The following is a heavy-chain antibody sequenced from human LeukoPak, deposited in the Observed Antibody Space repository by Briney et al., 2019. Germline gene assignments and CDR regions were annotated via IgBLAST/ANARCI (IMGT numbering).Heavy chain of an antibody. CDR1: GFTFNSYS. CDR3: AELGITMIGGV. V-gene: IGHV3-21*01. D-gene: IGHD3-10*02. Sequence: GGSLRLSCAASGFTFNSYSMNWVRQAPGKGLEWVSSISSSSSSIYYADSVKGRFTISRDNAKNSLYLQMNSLRAEDAAVYYCAELGITMIGGVWGKGTTVTISS. J-gene: IGHJ6*04. CDR2: ISSSSSSI.